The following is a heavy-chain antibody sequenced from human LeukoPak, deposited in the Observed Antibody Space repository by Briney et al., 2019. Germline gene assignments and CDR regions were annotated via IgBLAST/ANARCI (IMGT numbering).Heavy chain of an antibody. Sequence: GGSLRLSCAASGFTFSSYAMHWVRQAPGKGLEWVAVISYDGSNKYYADSVKGRFSISRDHSKNTLYLQMNSLRAEDTAVYYCAAHSTNILWFGGFDPWGQGTLVTVSS. V-gene: IGHV3-30*14. CDR2: ISYDGSNK. CDR3: AAHSTNILWFGGFDP. D-gene: IGHD3-10*01. CDR1: GFTFSSYA. J-gene: IGHJ5*02.